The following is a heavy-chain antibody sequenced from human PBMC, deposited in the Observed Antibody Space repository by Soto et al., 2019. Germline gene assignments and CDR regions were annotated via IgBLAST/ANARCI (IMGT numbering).Heavy chain of an antibody. D-gene: IGHD3-16*01. CDR1: GDSITSGSYS. Sequence: QLQLRESGSRLVQPSQTLTLICSVSGDSITSGSYSWSWIRQAPGKGLEWIGNIHVTGYTSFSPSPPRPLTMSVDTAPNQFSLSLHSLTAADPAVYYCARGGALRPYGHVPLAFWGQGTLVTVSS. V-gene: IGHV4-30-2*01. CDR2: IHVTGYT. CDR3: ARGGALRPYGHVPLAF. J-gene: IGHJ4*02.